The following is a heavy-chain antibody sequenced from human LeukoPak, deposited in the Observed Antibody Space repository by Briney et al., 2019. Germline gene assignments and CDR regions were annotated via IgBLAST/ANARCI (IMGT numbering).Heavy chain of an antibody. J-gene: IGHJ4*02. D-gene: IGHD2-21*02. Sequence: GSLRLSCAASGFTFSSYAMSWIRQPPGKGLEWIGEINHSGSTNHNPSLKSRVTISVDTSKNQFSLKLRSVTAADTAVYYCARRYSGGGCYNYWGQGTLITVSS. V-gene: IGHV4-34*01. CDR3: ARRYSGGGCYNY. CDR1: GFTFSSYA. CDR2: INHSGST.